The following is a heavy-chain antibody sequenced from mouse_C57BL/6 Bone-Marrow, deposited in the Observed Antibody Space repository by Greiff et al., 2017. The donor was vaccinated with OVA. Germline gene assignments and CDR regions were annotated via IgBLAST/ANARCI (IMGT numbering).Heavy chain of an antibody. V-gene: IGHV1-82*01. CDR2: LYPGDGDT. Sequence: QVQLQQSGPELVKPGASVKISCKASGYAFSSSWMNWVKQRPGKGLEWIGRLYPGDGDTNYNGKFKGKATLTADKSSSTAYMQLSSLTSEDSAVYFCARCGTGTDYWGKGTTLTVSS. CDR3: ARCGTGTDY. CDR1: GYAFSSSW. D-gene: IGHD4-1*01. J-gene: IGHJ2*01.